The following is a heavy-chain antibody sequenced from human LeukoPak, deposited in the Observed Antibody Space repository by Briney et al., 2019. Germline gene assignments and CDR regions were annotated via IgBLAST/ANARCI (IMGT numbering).Heavy chain of an antibody. J-gene: IGHJ3*02. CDR2: IYTSGST. D-gene: IGHD2/OR15-2a*01. Sequence: PSETLSLTCTVSGGSISSGSYYWSWIRQPAGKGLEWIGRIYTSGSTNYNPSLKSRVTISVDTSKNQFSLKLSSMTAADTAVYYCARGHTSYQKDAFDIWGQGTMVTVSS. V-gene: IGHV4-61*02. CDR1: GGSISSGSYY. CDR3: ARGHTSYQKDAFDI.